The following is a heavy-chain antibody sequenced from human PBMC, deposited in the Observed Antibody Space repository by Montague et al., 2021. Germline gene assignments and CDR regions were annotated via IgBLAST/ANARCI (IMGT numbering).Heavy chain of an antibody. CDR2: IYYSGST. CDR1: GGSISSSSYY. CDR3: AREGVGDLLFSFDS. J-gene: IGHJ4*02. V-gene: IGHV4-39*02. D-gene: IGHD3-10*01. Sequence: SETRSLICTVSGGSISSSSYYWGWIRQPPGKGLEWIGSIYYSGSTYYNPSLKSRVAISADTSKNQFSLQLNSVTPEDTAVYYCAREGVGDLLFSFDSWGQGTLVTVSS.